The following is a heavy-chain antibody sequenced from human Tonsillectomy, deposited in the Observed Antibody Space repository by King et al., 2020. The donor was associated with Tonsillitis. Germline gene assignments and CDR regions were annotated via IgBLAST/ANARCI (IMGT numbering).Heavy chain of an antibody. V-gene: IGHV3-15*01. CDR1: GFTFSNAW. J-gene: IGHJ5*02. Sequence: DVQLVESGGGLVKPGGSLRLSCAASGFTFSNAWMSWVRQAPGKGLEWVGRIKSKTDGGTTDYAAPVKGRFNISRDDSKNTLYLQMNSLKTEDTAVYYCTTDPTDYDFWSGWVDPWGHGTLVTVSS. CDR2: IKSKTDGGTT. CDR3: TTDPTDYDFWSGWVDP. D-gene: IGHD3-3*01.